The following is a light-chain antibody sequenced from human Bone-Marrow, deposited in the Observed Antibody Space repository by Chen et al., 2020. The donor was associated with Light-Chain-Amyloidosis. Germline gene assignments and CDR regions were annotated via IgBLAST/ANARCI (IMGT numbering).Light chain of an antibody. Sequence: DIQMTQSPSSLSASVGARVTITCQASHDINIYLNWYQQKAGRAPNLLIFDGSNLERGVPSRFSGSGSGTFFTLNISSLQTEDVATYYCQQCDSLPLTFGGGTKVEI. J-gene: IGKJ4*01. V-gene: IGKV1-33*01. CDR3: QQCDSLPLT. CDR2: DGS. CDR1: HDINIY.